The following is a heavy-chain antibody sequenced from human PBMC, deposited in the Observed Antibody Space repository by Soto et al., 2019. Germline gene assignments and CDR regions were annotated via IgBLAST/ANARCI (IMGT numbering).Heavy chain of an antibody. CDR2: INHSGST. Sequence: SETLSLTCAVYGGSFSGYYWSWIRQPPGKGLEWIGEINHSGSTNYNPSLKSRVTISVDTSKNQFSLNLYSVTAADTAMYYCASPKTIGAAAGKGWFDPWGQG. D-gene: IGHD6-13*01. V-gene: IGHV4-34*01. CDR3: ASPKTIGAAAGKGWFDP. J-gene: IGHJ5*02. CDR1: GGSFSGYY.